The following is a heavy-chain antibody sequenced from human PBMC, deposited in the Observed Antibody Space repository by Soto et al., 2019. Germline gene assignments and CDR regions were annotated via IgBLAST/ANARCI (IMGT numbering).Heavy chain of an antibody. D-gene: IGHD6-19*01. CDR3: AKDTHPYSSGWGTHYFDY. J-gene: IGHJ4*02. V-gene: IGHV3-30*18. CDR1: EFTFNNYG. Sequence: QVQLVESGGGVVQPGRSLRLSCAASEFTFNNYGMHWVRQAPGKGLEWVAVISYDGSNKYYADSVKCRFTSSRDNSKNTMYLQMNSMIAEDTAVYYCAKDTHPYSSGWGTHYFDYWGQGTLVTVSS. CDR2: ISYDGSNK.